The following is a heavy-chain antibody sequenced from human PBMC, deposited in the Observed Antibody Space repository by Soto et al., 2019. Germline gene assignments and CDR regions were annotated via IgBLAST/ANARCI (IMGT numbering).Heavy chain of an antibody. Sequence: EVQLLDSGGGWVQPGGSLRLSCVASGFVFSDYAMSWVRQAPGKGLEWVSAISAGGSDTYYADSVKGRFNVSRVNSESTLYLQMNTLRAEDTAIYYCASVPIWCGSSSCYTEGFDSWGQGTLVTVSS. CDR1: GFVFSDYA. D-gene: IGHD2-2*01. CDR2: ISAGGSDT. CDR3: ASVPIWCGSSSCYTEGFDS. J-gene: IGHJ4*02. V-gene: IGHV3-23*01.